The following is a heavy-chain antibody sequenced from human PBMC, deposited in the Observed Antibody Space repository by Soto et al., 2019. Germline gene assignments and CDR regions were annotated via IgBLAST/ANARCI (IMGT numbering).Heavy chain of an antibody. CDR1: GFTFGRYA. Sequence: QVYLVESGGGVVQPGRSLRLSCAASGFTFGRYAMHWVRQAPGKGLEWVAVISYDGSNKYYADSVKGRFTISRDKSKNTLYLQMNSLRAEDTAVYYCAKGYSYGRGNYYFDYWGQGTLVTVSS. J-gene: IGHJ4*02. CDR3: AKGYSYGRGNYYFDY. D-gene: IGHD5-18*01. CDR2: ISYDGSNK. V-gene: IGHV3-30-3*01.